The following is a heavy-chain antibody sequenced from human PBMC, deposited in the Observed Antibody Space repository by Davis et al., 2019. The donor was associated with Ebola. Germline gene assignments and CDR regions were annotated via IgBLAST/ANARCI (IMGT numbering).Heavy chain of an antibody. CDR3: ARGGYAGMDV. V-gene: IGHV1-46*01. CDR2: INPSGGST. J-gene: IGHJ6*02. CDR1: GYTFTSYY. D-gene: IGHD5-18*01. Sequence: AASVQVSCTASGYTFTSYYMHWVRQAPGQGLEWMGIINPSGGSTSYAQKCQGRVTMTRDTSTSTVYMELSSLRSEDTAVYYCARGGYAGMDVWGQGTTVTVSS.